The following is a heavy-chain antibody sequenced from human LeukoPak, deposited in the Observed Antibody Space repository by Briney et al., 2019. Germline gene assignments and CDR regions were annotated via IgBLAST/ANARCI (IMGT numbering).Heavy chain of an antibody. CDR1: GFTFSSYA. D-gene: IGHD6-19*01. Sequence: GGSLRLSCSASGFTFSSYAMHWVRQAPGKGVEYVSAISSNGGSTYYADSVKGRFTISRDNSKNTLYLQMSSLRAEDTAVYYCVPPVAGTGYWGQGTLVTVSS. V-gene: IGHV3-64D*06. CDR2: ISSNGGST. J-gene: IGHJ4*02. CDR3: VPPVAGTGY.